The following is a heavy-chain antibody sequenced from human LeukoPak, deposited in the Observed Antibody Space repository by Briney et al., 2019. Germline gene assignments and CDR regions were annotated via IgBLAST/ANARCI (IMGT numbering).Heavy chain of an antibody. V-gene: IGHV1-18*01. J-gene: IGHJ4*02. D-gene: IGHD2-21*01. Sequence: ASVKVSCKASGYTFTSYGISWVRQAPGQGLEWMGWISAYNGNTNFAQKLQGRVTMTTDSSTGTAYMELRSLRSDDTAVYYCARIAYCGGECYTTYFDYWGQGTLVTVSS. CDR1: GYTFTSYG. CDR2: ISAYNGNT. CDR3: ARIAYCGGECYTTYFDY.